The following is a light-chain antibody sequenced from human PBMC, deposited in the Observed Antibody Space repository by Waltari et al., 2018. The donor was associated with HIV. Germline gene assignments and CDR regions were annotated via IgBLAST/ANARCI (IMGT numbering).Light chain of an antibody. Sequence: DIQMTQSPSSLSASVGDSVTMTCRSSQTIGSRLNWYQHRPGKAPELLIYAANTLKSGLPSRFSGSGSGTDFTLTITNLEPEDFVTYYCQQSYSAPLTFGPGTKVDI. CDR2: AAN. J-gene: IGKJ3*01. CDR3: QQSYSAPLT. CDR1: QTIGSR. V-gene: IGKV1-39*01.